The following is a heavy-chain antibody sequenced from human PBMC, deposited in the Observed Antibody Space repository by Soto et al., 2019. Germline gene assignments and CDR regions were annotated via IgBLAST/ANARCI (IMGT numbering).Heavy chain of an antibody. D-gene: IGHD5-18*01. J-gene: IGHJ6*02. Sequence: WETLSLTCTVSGGSISSYYWSWIRQPPGKGLEWIGYIYYSGSTNYNPSLKSRVTISVDTSKNQFSLKLSSVTAADTAVYYCARGNTAMVSYGMDVWGQGTTVTVSS. CDR1: GGSISSYY. CDR2: IYYSGST. V-gene: IGHV4-59*01. CDR3: ARGNTAMVSYGMDV.